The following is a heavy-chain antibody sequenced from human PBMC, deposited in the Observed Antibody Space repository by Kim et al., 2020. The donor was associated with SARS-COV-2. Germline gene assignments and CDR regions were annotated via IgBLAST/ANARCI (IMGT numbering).Heavy chain of an antibody. CDR1: GDSVSNTSAA. J-gene: IGHJ5*02. V-gene: IGHV6-1*01. D-gene: IGHD1-26*01. Sequence: SQTLSLTCAISGDSVSNTSAAWSWIRQSPSRGLEWLGRTYYRTKWYNEYVVSVKSRITIKAETSRNQFSLPLSSVTSEDTGVYYCVRDGGRDFDPWGQGT. CDR3: VRDGGRDFDP. CDR2: TYYRTKWYN.